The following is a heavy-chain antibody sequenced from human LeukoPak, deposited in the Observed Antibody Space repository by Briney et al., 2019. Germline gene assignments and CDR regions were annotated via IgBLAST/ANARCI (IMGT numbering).Heavy chain of an antibody. J-gene: IGHJ3*02. CDR1: GDSTSSSTYY. Sequence: SETLSLTCTVSGDSTSSSTYYWDWIRQAPGKGLEWIGNIYDSGTTHYNPSLKSRVTISGDTSKNQFSLKLNSVTAADTAIYYCATHRRAGSGGSENAFEIWGQGTMVTVSS. D-gene: IGHD5-12*01. V-gene: IGHV4-39*01. CDR3: ATHRRAGSGGSENAFEI. CDR2: IYDSGTT.